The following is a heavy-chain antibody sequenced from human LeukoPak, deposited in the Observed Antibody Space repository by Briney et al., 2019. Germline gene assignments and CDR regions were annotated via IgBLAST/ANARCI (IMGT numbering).Heavy chain of an antibody. Sequence: GGSLRLSCAATGFTFDDYAMHWVRQAPGKGLEWVSGISWNSGSIGYADSVKGRFTISRGNAKNSLYLQMNSLRAEDTALYYCAKEDYAIAFDIWGQGTMATVSS. CDR1: GFTFDDYA. J-gene: IGHJ3*02. D-gene: IGHD4-17*01. CDR2: ISWNSGSI. CDR3: AKEDYAIAFDI. V-gene: IGHV3-9*01.